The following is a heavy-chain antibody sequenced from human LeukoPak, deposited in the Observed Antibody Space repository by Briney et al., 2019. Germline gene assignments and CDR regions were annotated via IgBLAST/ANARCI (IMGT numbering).Heavy chain of an antibody. CDR3: ASRLESSGYSSGWDFDY. CDR2: INPNSGGT. J-gene: IGHJ4*02. V-gene: IGHV1-2*06. Sequence: GASVKVSCKTSGYTFTNYYMHWVRQAPGQGLEWMGRINPNSGGTNYAQKFQGRVTMTRDTSISTVYMELSRLRSDDTAVYYCASRLESSGYSSGWDFDYWGQGTLVTVSS. D-gene: IGHD6-19*01. CDR1: GYTFTNYY.